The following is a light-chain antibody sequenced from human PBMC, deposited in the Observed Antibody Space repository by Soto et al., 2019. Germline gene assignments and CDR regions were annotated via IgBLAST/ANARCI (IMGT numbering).Light chain of an antibody. CDR1: RNDVGSHNP. J-gene: IGLJ3*02. V-gene: IGLV2-23*01. Sequence: QSALTQPASVSGSPGQSITISCNGTRNDVGSHNPVSWYQQYPGKAPKLMIYEGTKRPSGVSNRFSGSKSGNTASLTISGLQAEDEADYYCCSYADSSTWVFGGGTKLTVL. CDR3: CSYADSSTWV. CDR2: EGT.